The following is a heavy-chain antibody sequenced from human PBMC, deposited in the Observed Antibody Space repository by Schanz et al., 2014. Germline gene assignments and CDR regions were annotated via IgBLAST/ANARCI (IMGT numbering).Heavy chain of an antibody. CDR3: ARAGYDADNWFDP. J-gene: IGHJ5*02. V-gene: IGHV3-21*01. CDR2: VSRSTPDI. Sequence: VQLVESGGGLVKPGGSLRLSCAASGFTFSDYSMNWVRQAPGKGLEWVSYVSRSTPDIYYADSVKGRFTISRDNAKNSLFLQMNSLRAEDTAVYYCARAGYDADNWFDPWGQGTLVTVSS. CDR1: GFTFSDYS. D-gene: IGHD2-2*01.